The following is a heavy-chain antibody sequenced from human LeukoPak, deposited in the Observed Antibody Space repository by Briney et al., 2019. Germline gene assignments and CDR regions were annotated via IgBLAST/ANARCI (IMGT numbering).Heavy chain of an antibody. CDR2: IYYSGST. Sequence: SETLSLTCTVSGGSISSSSYYWGWIRQPPGKGLEWIGSIYYSGSTYYNPSLKSRVTISVDTSKNQFSLKLSSVTTADTAVYYCARAFYDTNFDYWGQGTLVSVSS. CDR1: GGSISSSSYY. J-gene: IGHJ4*02. CDR3: ARAFYDTNFDY. V-gene: IGHV4-39*01. D-gene: IGHD2/OR15-2a*01.